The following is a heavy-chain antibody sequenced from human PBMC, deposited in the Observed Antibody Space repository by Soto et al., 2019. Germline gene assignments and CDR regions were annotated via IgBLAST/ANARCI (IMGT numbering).Heavy chain of an antibody. V-gene: IGHV4-34*01. CDR1: GGSFSGYY. J-gene: IGHJ6*04. D-gene: IGHD3-10*01. CDR2: INHSGST. Sequence: SETLSLTCAVYGGSFSGYYWSWIRQPPGKGLEWIGEINHSGSTNYNPSLKSRVTISVDTSKNQFSLKLSSVTAADTAVYYCARCDHMYYYCSGSYPWVDVWSKGTTVTVSS. CDR3: ARCDHMYYYCSGSYPWVDV.